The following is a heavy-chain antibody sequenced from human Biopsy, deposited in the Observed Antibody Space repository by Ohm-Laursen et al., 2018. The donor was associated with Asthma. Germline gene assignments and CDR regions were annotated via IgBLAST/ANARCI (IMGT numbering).Heavy chain of an antibody. J-gene: IGHJ4*02. Sequence: TLSLTCTVSGGSISSGACYWSWVRQPPGKGLEWIGYIYYIGSTYYNPSLKSRVAISLDTSKNQFSLKLSSVTAADTAVYFCARRGGVRRYFDYWGQGTLVTVSS. CDR2: IYYIGST. CDR3: ARRGGVRRYFDY. CDR1: GGSISSGACY. V-gene: IGHV4-30-4*01. D-gene: IGHD3-16*01.